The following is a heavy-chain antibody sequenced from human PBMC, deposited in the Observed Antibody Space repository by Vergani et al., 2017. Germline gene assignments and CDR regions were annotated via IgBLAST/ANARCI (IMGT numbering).Heavy chain of an antibody. CDR2: ISAYNGNT. CDR1: GATFRSNT. V-gene: IGHV1-18*01. D-gene: IGHD2-2*01. Sequence: QVQLVQSGAEVKKPGSSVKVSCKASGATFRSNTISWVRQVPGQGLEWMGWISAYNGNTNYAQKLQGRVTMTTDTSTSTAYMELRSLRSDDTAVYYCARDPDIVVVPAAPYYYYYYGMDVWGQGTTVTVSS. J-gene: IGHJ6*02. CDR3: ARDPDIVVVPAAPYYYYYYGMDV.